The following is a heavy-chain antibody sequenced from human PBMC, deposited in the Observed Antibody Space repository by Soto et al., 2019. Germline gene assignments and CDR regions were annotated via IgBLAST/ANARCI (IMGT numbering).Heavy chain of an antibody. D-gene: IGHD2-21*01. V-gene: IGHV3-33*01. Sequence: PGGSLRLSCAASGFTFSSYGMHWVRQAPGKGLEWVAVIWYDVSNKYYADSVKGRFTISRDNSKNTLYLQMNSLRTEDTAMYFWARDLFFLIGEDAPWGGGTLVTVSS. CDR3: ARDLFFLIGEDAP. J-gene: IGHJ5*02. CDR1: GFTFSSYG. CDR2: IWYDVSNK.